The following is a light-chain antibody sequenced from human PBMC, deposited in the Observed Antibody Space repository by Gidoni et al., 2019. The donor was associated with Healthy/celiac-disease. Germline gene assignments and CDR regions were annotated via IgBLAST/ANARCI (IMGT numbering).Light chain of an antibody. V-gene: IGKV3-15*01. CDR2: GAS. Sequence: EIVMKQSPATLSVSPGGRATLSCRASQSVSSKLAWYQQKPGQAPRLLIYGASTMATGIPARFSGSGSGTEFTLTISSLQSEDFAVYYCQQYNNCPPLTFGGGTKVEIK. CDR1: QSVSSK. J-gene: IGKJ4*01. CDR3: QQYNNCPPLT.